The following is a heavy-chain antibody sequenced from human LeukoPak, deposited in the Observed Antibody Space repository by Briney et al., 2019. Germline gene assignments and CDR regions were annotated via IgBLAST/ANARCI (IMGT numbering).Heavy chain of an antibody. Sequence: GGSLRLSCAASGFTVSSNYMNWVRQAPGKGPEWVSIIYSGGTAYYTDSVKGRFTISRDSSKNTLYLQMNSLRAEDTAVYYCARDAEGDYGDYPSYYYYGMDVWGQGTTVTVSS. D-gene: IGHD4-17*01. CDR2: IYSGGTA. V-gene: IGHV3-53*01. J-gene: IGHJ6*02. CDR1: GFTVSSNY. CDR3: ARDAEGDYGDYPSYYYYGMDV.